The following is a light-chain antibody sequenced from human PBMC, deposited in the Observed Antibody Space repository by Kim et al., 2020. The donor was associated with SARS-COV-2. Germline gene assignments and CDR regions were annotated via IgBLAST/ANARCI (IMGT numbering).Light chain of an antibody. CDR1: SSNIGSNH. V-gene: IGLV1-47*02. J-gene: IGLJ2*01. CDR3: AAWDDSLSGVV. Sequence: ELTQPPSASGTPGQRVTISCSGSSSNIGSNHLYWYQQLPGTAPKLLIYSNSQWPSGVPDRFSGSKSGTSASLAISGLQSEDEADYYCAAWDDSLSGVVFGGGTQLTVL. CDR2: SNS.